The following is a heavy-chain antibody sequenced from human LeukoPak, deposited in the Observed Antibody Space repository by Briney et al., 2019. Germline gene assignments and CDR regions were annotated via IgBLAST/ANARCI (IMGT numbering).Heavy chain of an antibody. J-gene: IGHJ5*02. CDR2: IYASGST. V-gene: IGHV4-4*07. CDR3: ARKALPGNWFDP. Sequence: SETLSLTCTVSGDSISSYYWSWIRQPAGKGLEWIGRIYASGSTNYNPSLESRVTMSLDTSKNQFSLNLSSVTAADTAVYYCARKALPGNWFDPWGQGTLVTVSS. CDR1: GDSISSYY.